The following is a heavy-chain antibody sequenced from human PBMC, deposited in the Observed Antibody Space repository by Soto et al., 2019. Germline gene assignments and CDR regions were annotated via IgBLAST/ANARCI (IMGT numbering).Heavy chain of an antibody. V-gene: IGHV4-34*01. D-gene: IGHD3-22*01. CDR2: INHSGST. Sequence: SETLSLTCAVYGGSFSGYYWSWIRQPPRKGLEWIGEINHSGSTNYNPALKSRVTISVDTSKNKFCLKLSSVTAADTAVYYCARVEIVYSSGNYHGFIDYWGQGTLVTVSS. J-gene: IGHJ4*02. CDR1: GGSFSGYY. CDR3: ARVEIVYSSGNYHGFIDY.